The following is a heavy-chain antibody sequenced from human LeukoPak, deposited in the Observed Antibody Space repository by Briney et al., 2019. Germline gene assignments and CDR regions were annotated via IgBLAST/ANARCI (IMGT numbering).Heavy chain of an antibody. Sequence: GGSLGLSCAASGFTVSSNYMSWVRQAPGKGLEWVSIIYSGGSTFYADSVKGRFTISRDNSKNTLYLQMNSLRAEDTAVYYCARGGSYLSAFDIWGQGTMVTVSS. CDR1: GFTVSSNY. CDR2: IYSGGST. V-gene: IGHV3-53*01. D-gene: IGHD1-26*01. CDR3: ARGGSYLSAFDI. J-gene: IGHJ3*02.